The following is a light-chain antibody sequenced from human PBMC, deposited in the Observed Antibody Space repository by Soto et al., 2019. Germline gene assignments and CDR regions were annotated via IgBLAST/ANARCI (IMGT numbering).Light chain of an antibody. CDR1: QGIRNY. J-gene: IGKJ1*01. CDR3: LQHNSYPRT. V-gene: IGKV1-17*01. CDR2: ASY. Sequence: IQLTQSPSSLSASVGDRVTITCRASQGIRNYLGWYQQKPGKAPQRLVFASYNLQSGVPSRFSGSGSGTEFTLTISSLQPEDFATYYCLQHNSYPRTFGQGTSVEI.